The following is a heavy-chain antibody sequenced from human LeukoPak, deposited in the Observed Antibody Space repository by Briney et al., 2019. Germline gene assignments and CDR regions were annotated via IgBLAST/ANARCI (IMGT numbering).Heavy chain of an antibody. J-gene: IGHJ4*02. Sequence: GGSLRLSCAASGFTFSNYWMSWVRQAPGKGLEWVANIRQDGSDKYYVESVKGRFTISRDNAKNSLYLQMNGLRGEDTAVYYCARWPIYWGQGTLVTVSS. CDR3: ARWPIY. CDR2: IRQDGSDK. CDR1: GFTFSNYW. V-gene: IGHV3-7*01.